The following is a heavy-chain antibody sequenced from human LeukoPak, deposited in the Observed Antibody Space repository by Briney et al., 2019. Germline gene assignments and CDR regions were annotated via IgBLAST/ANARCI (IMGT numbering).Heavy chain of an antibody. CDR1: GGSISSYY. CDR3: AREGTTGWAF. D-gene: IGHD1-1*01. CDR2: IYSSGST. V-gene: IGHV4-59*01. J-gene: IGHJ4*02. Sequence: SETLSLTCTVSGGSISSYYWSWIRQPPGKGLEWIGYIYSSGSTKYNPSLKSRVTMSVDTSKNQFSLKLSSVTAADTAVYFCAREGTTGWAFWGPGTLVTVSS.